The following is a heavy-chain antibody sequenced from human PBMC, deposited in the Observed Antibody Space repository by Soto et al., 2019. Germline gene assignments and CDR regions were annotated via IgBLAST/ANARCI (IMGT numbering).Heavy chain of an antibody. D-gene: IGHD3-3*01. V-gene: IGHV1-2*02. CDR1: GYTFTGYY. CDR3: ARAGVPITIFGVVPTANWFDP. Sequence: QVQLVQSGAEVKKPGASVKVSCKASGYTFTGYYMHWVRQAPGQGLELMGWINPNSGGTNYAQKFQGRGTRPRDTSISTAYMELSRLRSDDTAVYYCARAGVPITIFGVVPTANWFDPWGQGTLVTVSS. CDR2: INPNSGGT. J-gene: IGHJ5*02.